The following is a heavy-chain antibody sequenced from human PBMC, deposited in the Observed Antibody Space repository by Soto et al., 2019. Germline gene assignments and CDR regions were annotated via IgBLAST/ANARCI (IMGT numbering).Heavy chain of an antibody. J-gene: IGHJ4*02. CDR2: INHSGST. V-gene: IGHV4-34*01. D-gene: IGHD5-18*01. CDR1: GGTFSGYY. CDR3: ARGEGYSYGLSDY. Sequence: ASETLSLTCAVYGGTFSGYYWSWIRQPPGKGLEWIGEINHSGSTNYNPSLKSRVTISVDTSKNQFSLKLSSVTAADTAVYYCARGEGYSYGLSDYWGQGTLVTVSS.